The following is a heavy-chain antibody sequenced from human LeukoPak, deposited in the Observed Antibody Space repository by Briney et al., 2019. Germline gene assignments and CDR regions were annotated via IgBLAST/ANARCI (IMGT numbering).Heavy chain of an antibody. CDR3: AKDIGIAARPGAFDI. CDR1: GFTFDDYA. D-gene: IGHD6-6*01. CDR2: ISWNSGSI. V-gene: IGHV3-9*01. Sequence: GGSLRLSCAASGFTFDDYAMHWVRRAPGKGLEWVSGISWNSGSIGYADSVKGRFTISRDNAKNSLYLQMNSLRAEDTALYYCAKDIGIAARPGAFDIWGQGTMVTVSS. J-gene: IGHJ3*02.